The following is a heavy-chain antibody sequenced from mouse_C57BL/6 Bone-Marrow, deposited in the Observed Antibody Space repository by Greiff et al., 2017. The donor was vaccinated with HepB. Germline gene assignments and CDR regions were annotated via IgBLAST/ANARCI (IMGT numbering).Heavy chain of an antibody. CDR3: ARTQYYGSSYVAWFAY. D-gene: IGHD1-1*01. CDR2: INPSTGGT. CDR1: GYSFTGYY. Sequence: VHVKQSGPELVKPGASVKISCKASGYSFTGYYMNWVKQSPEKSLEWIGEINPSTGGTTYNQKFKAKATLTVDKSSSTAYMQLKSLTSEDSAVYYCARTQYYGSSYVAWFAYWGQGTLVTVSA. V-gene: IGHV1-42*01. J-gene: IGHJ3*01.